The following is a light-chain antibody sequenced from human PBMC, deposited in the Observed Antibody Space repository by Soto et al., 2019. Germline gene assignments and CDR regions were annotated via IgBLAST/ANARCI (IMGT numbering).Light chain of an antibody. J-gene: IGKJ4*01. V-gene: IGKV1-17*01. CDR2: AAS. Sequence: DIQMTQSPSSLSASVGDRVTITCRASQSISNDLGWYQQKPGKAPKRLIYAASSLQSGVPSRFSGSGAGTEFALTISSQQPEDFATYYCLQHKSYPPTFGGETKVEIK. CDR1: QSISND. CDR3: LQHKSYPPT.